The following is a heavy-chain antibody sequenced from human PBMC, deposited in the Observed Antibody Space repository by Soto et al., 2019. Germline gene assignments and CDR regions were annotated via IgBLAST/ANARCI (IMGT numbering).Heavy chain of an antibody. CDR2: ISGSGGST. J-gene: IGHJ5*02. V-gene: IGHV3-23*01. CDR1: GFTFSSHA. Sequence: EVQLLQSGGGSVQPGGSLRLSCAASGFTFSSHAMTWVRQAPGKGLECVSAISGSGGSTYYADSVKGRFTISRDNSKNAGYLQMNSLGAEDTAMYYCAKDLPRFDTWGQGSLVTVSS. CDR3: AKDLPRFDT.